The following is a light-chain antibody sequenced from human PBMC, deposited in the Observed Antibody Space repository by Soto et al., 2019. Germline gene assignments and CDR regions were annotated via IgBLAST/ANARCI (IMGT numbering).Light chain of an antibody. V-gene: IGLV2-14*03. CDR1: SSDVGGYNY. CDR3: TSYTSSTTVV. J-gene: IGLJ2*01. Sequence: QSALTQPASVSGSPGQSITISCTGTSSDVGGYNYVSWYQQHPGKAPKLMIYDVSNRPSGVSNRFYGSKSGNTDSLTISGPQAEDEADYYCTSYTSSTTVVFGGGTTLTVL. CDR2: DVS.